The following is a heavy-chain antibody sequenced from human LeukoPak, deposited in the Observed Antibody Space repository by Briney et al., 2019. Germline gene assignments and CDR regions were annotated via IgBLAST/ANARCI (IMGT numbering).Heavy chain of an antibody. D-gene: IGHD3-10*01. Sequence: GGSLRLSCAASGFTFDDYVMSWVRQAPGRGLEWVSGINWNGGSTGYADSVKGRFTISRDNAKNSLYLQMNSLRAEDTALYYCARPYGSGSYLDAFDIWGQGTMVTVSS. V-gene: IGHV3-20*04. J-gene: IGHJ3*02. CDR2: INWNGGST. CDR1: GFTFDDYV. CDR3: ARPYGSGSYLDAFDI.